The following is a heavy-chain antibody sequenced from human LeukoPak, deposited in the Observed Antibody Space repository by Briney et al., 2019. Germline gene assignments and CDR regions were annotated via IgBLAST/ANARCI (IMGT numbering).Heavy chain of an antibody. D-gene: IGHD3-22*01. Sequence: QPGGSLRLSCAASGFTFSRNWMTWVRQAPGKGLEWVANIKHDGSEKYYVDSVKGRFTVSRDNAKSSLYLQMNSLRAEDTALYYCARYYDDSSGYPRYLGYWGQGTLVTVSP. CDR1: GFTFSRNW. J-gene: IGHJ4*02. CDR3: ARYYDDSSGYPRYLGY. V-gene: IGHV3-7*03. CDR2: IKHDGSEK.